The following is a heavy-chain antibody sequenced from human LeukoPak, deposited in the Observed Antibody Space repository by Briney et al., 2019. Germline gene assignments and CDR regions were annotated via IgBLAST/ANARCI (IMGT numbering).Heavy chain of an antibody. CDR1: GGSISSYY. V-gene: IGHV4-59*01. J-gene: IGHJ6*02. Sequence: SETLSLTCTVSGGSISSYYWSWIRQPPGKGLEWIGYIYYSGSTNYNPSLKSRVTISVDTSKNQFSLKLSSVTAADTAVYYRAREGRSSWPDYYGMDVWGQGTTVTVSS. D-gene: IGHD6-13*01. CDR2: IYYSGST. CDR3: AREGRSSWPDYYGMDV.